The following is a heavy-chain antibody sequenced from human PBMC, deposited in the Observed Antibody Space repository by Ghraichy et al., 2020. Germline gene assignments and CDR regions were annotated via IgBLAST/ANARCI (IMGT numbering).Heavy chain of an antibody. CDR2: ISAYTGNT. V-gene: IGHV1-18*01. CDR1: GYTFSNNG. J-gene: IGHJ4*02. D-gene: IGHD2-8*02. Sequence: ASVKVSCKASGYTFSNNGISWVRQAPGQGLEGMGRISAYTGNTNYAQAFQGRVTLTTDTSTTTAYMELRSLTSDDTAVYYCARERFTGGNSPKDYWGRGTRVTVSS. CDR3: ARERFTGGNSPKDY.